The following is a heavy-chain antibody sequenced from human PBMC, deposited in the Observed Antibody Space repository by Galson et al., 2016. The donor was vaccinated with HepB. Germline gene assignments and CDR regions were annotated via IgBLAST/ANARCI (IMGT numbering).Heavy chain of an antibody. V-gene: IGHV3-48*02. CDR3: AKPFLSSGLYYFDY. CDR2: ISGGSNTI. J-gene: IGHJ4*02. CDR1: GFTFSSSA. Sequence: SLRLSCAASGFTFSSSAMNWVRQAPGKGLEWLSHISGGSNTIYYADSVKGRFTVSRDNAKNSLYLQMNSLRDDDTAVYYCAKPFLSSGLYYFDYWGRGTLVTVSS. D-gene: IGHD6-19*01.